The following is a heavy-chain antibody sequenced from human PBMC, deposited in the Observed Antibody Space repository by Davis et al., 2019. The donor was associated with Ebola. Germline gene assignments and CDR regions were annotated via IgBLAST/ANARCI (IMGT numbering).Heavy chain of an antibody. J-gene: IGHJ6*02. D-gene: IGHD2-2*01. Sequence: KVSCKASGYIFNNYWIAWVRQMPGKGLEWMGMIYPGDSDIRYSPSFQGQVTISADRSISTAYLQWSSLKASDTAMYYCARQAVPTTSSYYYGMGVWGQGTTVTVSS. CDR1: GYIFNNYW. V-gene: IGHV5-51*01. CDR3: ARQAVPTTSSYYYGMGV. CDR2: IYPGDSDI.